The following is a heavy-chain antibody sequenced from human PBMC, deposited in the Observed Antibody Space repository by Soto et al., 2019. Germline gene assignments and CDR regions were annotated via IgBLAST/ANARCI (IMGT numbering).Heavy chain of an antibody. D-gene: IGHD2-2*01. CDR3: GHTMPPRIFDS. V-gene: IGHV2-5*02. CDR2: IYWDDVK. Sequence: QITLKEAGPTLVKPTQTLTLTCSFSGFSLTTNGVGVGWIRQPPGKALEWLALIYWDDVKGYSTSLKVRLTISKDTAKNQVVLTMTNMDPVDTATYSCGHTMPPRIFDSWGQGTLVTVSS. CDR1: GFSLTTNGVG. J-gene: IGHJ4*02.